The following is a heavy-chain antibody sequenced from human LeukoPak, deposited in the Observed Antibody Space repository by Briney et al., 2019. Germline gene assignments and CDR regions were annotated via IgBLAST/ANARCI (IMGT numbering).Heavy chain of an antibody. V-gene: IGHV4-30-4*08. D-gene: IGHD3-3*01. CDR2: IYYSGST. J-gene: IGHJ4*02. CDR3: ARGVLRFLEWLKYYFDY. Sequence: SETLSLTCTVSGGSISSGDYYWSWIRQPPGKGLEWIGYIYYSGSTYYNPSLKSRVTISVDTSKNQFSLKLSSVTAADTAVYYCARGVLRFLEWLKYYFDYWGRGTLVTVSS. CDR1: GGSISSGDYY.